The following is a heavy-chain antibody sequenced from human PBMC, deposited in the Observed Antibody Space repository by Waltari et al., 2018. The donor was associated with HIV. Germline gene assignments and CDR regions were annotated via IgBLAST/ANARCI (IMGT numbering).Heavy chain of an antibody. CDR2: GIYDRSNE. J-gene: IGHJ5*02. CDR1: GFSFSDYA. CDR3: ATNSGSYRQGWFDP. Sequence: QVQLVESGGGVVPPGTSLTLSCAASGFSFSDYAMHWVRQPTGKGLEWVASGIYDRSNEDYADSVTGRFTVSRDNSKTTLYRQMYSLGPEDTALYYCATNSGSYRQGWFDPWGQGTQFTVSS. V-gene: IGHV3-30*01. D-gene: IGHD1-26*01.